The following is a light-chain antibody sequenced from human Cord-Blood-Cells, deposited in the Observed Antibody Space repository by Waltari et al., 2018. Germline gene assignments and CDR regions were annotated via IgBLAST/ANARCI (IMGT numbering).Light chain of an antibody. V-gene: IGKV1-33*01. CDR2: DAS. CDR3: QQYDNLLLT. Sequence: DIQMTQSPSSLSASVGDRVTITCQASQDISNYLNWYQQKPGKAPKLLIYDASKLETGVPARFSGIGSGTDFTFTISSLQPEDIATYYCQQYDNLLLTFGGGTKVEIK. CDR1: QDISNY. J-gene: IGKJ4*01.